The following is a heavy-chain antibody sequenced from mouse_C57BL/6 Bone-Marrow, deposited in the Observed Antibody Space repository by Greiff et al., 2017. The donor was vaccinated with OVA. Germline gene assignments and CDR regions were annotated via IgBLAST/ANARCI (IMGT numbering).Heavy chain of an antibody. CDR3: ARLGYGSSPWFAY. CDR2: IYPRSGNT. D-gene: IGHD1-1*01. V-gene: IGHV1-81*01. J-gene: IGHJ3*01. CDR1: GYTFTSYG. Sequence: VQLQQSGAELARPGASVKLSCKASGYTFTSYGISWVKQRTGQGLEWIGEIYPRSGNTYYNEKFKGKATLTADKSSSTAYMELRSLTSEDSAVYFCARLGYGSSPWFAYWGQGTLVTVSA.